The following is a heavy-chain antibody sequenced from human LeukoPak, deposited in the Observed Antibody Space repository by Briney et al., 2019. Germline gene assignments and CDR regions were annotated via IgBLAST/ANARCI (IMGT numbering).Heavy chain of an antibody. V-gene: IGHV2-70*11. J-gene: IGHJ3*02. CDR1: GLSLRTSGMG. D-gene: IGHD4-23*01. Sequence: ESGPALFNPTQPLTLTCTFSGLSLRTSGMGVSWIRQPPAKALEWLARIDWDDDKYYSTSLKTRLTISKDTSKNQVVLTMTNMDPVDTATYYCARTLTVVTPGQAFDIWGQGTMVTVSS. CDR3: ARTLTVVTPGQAFDI. CDR2: IDWDDDK.